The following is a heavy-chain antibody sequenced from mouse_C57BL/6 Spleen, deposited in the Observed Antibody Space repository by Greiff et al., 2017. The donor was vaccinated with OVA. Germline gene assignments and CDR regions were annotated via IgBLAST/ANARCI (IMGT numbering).Heavy chain of an antibody. D-gene: IGHD1-1*01. Sequence: QVQLKASGPELVKPGASVKISCQASGYAFSSSWMNWVKQRPGKGLEWIGRIYPGDGDTNYNGKFKGKANLTADKASNTAYIQHSSLTSEDSAVYFGARGIEYYGRSPPWGQGTTLTVSS. CDR2: IYPGDGDT. V-gene: IGHV1-82*01. J-gene: IGHJ2*01. CDR3: ARGIEYYGRSPP. CDR1: GYAFSSSW.